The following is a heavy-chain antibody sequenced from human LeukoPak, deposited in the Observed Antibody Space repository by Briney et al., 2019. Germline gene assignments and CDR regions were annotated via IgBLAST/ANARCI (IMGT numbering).Heavy chain of an antibody. Sequence: ARSLRLSGAASGCTFSSYSMNWVRQAPGKWLEWVSYISSSSSTIYYADSVKGRFTISRDNAKKSLYLQMNSLRDEDTAVYYCSRVLLEYDWGQGTLVTVSS. V-gene: IGHV3-48*02. CDR2: ISSSSSTI. D-gene: IGHD2-8*01. CDR3: SRVLLEYD. CDR1: GCTFSSYS. J-gene: IGHJ4*02.